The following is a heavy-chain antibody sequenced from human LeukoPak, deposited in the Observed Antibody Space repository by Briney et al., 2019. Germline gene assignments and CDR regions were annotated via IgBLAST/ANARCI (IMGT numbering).Heavy chain of an antibody. Sequence: GGSLRLSCAASGFTFSSYGMHWVRQAPGKGLEWVAVISYDGSNKYYADSVKGRFTISRDNSKTTLYLQMNSLRAEDTAVYYCAKVQTFDIWGQGTMVTVSS. CDR2: ISYDGSNK. J-gene: IGHJ3*02. CDR3: AKVQTFDI. CDR1: GFTFSSYG. V-gene: IGHV3-30*18.